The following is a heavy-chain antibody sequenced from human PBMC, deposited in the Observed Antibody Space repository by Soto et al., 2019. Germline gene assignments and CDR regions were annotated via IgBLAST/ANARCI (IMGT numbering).Heavy chain of an antibody. V-gene: IGHV1-18*01. CDR3: AGEMVRGVGSDY. CDR2: ISTYNGNT. J-gene: IGHJ4*02. D-gene: IGHD3-10*01. Sequence: QVQLVQSGAEVKKPGASVKVSCKASGYTFTSYGISWVRQAPGQGLEWMGWISTYNGNTKYAQKLQGRVTMTTDTSTSTAYMELRSLRSDDTAGFYWAGEMVRGVGSDYWGQGTLVTVSS. CDR1: GYTFTSYG.